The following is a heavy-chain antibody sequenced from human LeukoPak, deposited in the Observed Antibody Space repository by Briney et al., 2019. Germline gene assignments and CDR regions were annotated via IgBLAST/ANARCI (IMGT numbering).Heavy chain of an antibody. Sequence: SETLSLTCTVSGGSISSYYWSWIRQPPGKGLEWIGYIYYSGSTNYNPSLKSRATISVDTSKNQFSLKLSSVTAADTAVYYCARDRLQNWFDPWGQGTLVTVSS. J-gene: IGHJ5*02. V-gene: IGHV4-59*01. CDR1: GGSISSYY. D-gene: IGHD6-25*01. CDR2: IYYSGST. CDR3: ARDRLQNWFDP.